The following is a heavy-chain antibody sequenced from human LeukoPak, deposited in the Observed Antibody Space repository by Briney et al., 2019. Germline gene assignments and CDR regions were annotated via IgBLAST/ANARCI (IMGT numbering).Heavy chain of an antibody. J-gene: IGHJ4*02. V-gene: IGHV4-30-4*01. CDR1: GGSISSGDYY. CDR3: ARIPPIYGDYSDY. D-gene: IGHD4-17*01. CDR2: IYYSGST. Sequence: SETLSLTCTVSGGSISSGDYYWSWIRQPPGKCLEWIGYIYYSGSTYYNPSLKSRVTISVDTSKNQFSLKLSSVTAADTAVYYCARIPPIYGDYSDYWGQGTLVTVSS.